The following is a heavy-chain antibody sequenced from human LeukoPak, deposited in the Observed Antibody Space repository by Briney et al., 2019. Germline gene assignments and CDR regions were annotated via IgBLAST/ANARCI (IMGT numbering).Heavy chain of an antibody. Sequence: ASVTVSCKASGGTFSSHTISWVRQAPGQGLEWMGRIIPILGIANYAQKFQGRVTITADKSTSTAYMELSSLRSEDTAVYYCASSLGDCSGGSCYQSWGQGTLVTVSS. CDR1: GGTFSSHT. CDR2: IIPILGIA. CDR3: ASSLGDCSGGSCYQS. J-gene: IGHJ4*02. D-gene: IGHD2-15*01. V-gene: IGHV1-69*02.